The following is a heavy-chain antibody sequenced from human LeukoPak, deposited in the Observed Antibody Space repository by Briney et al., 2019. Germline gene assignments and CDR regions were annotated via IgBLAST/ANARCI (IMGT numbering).Heavy chain of an antibody. V-gene: IGHV1-2*02. CDR1: GYTFTGYY. D-gene: IGHD3-22*01. Sequence: GASVKVSCKASGYTFTGYYMHWVRQAPGQGLEWMGWINPNSGGTNYAQKFQGRVTMTRDTSISTAYMELSRLRSDDTAVYYCARDRYYDQEWFDPWGQGTLVTVSS. CDR3: ARDRYYDQEWFDP. J-gene: IGHJ5*02. CDR2: INPNSGGT.